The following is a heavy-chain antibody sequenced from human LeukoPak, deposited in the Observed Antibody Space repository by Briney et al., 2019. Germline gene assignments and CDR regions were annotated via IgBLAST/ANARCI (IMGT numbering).Heavy chain of an antibody. CDR1: GYTLTELS. CDR2: FDPEDGET. Sequence: ASVTVSCKVSGYTLTELSMHWVRQAPGKGLEWMGGFDPEDGETIYAQKFQGRVTMTEDTSTDTAYMELSSLRYEDTAVYYCATDGGGSYKGDFDYWGQGTLVTVSS. D-gene: IGHD1-26*01. CDR3: ATDGGGSYKGDFDY. J-gene: IGHJ4*02. V-gene: IGHV1-24*01.